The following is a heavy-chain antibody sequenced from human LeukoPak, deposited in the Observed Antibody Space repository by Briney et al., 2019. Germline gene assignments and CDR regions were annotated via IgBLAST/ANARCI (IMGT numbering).Heavy chain of an antibody. CDR1: GFTFSDYY. Sequence: PGGSLRLSCAASGFTFSDYYMSWIRQAPGKGLEWVSYISSSGSTIYYADSVKGRFTISRDNAKNSLYLQMNSLRAEDTAVYYCASTLLKRYCGGDCYRGGTFDPWGQGTLVTVSS. CDR2: ISSSGSTI. V-gene: IGHV3-11*01. CDR3: ASTLLKRYCGGDCYRGGTFDP. D-gene: IGHD2-21*02. J-gene: IGHJ5*02.